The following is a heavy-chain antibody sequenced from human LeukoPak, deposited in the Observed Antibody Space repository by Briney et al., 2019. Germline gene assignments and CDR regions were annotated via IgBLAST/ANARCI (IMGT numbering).Heavy chain of an antibody. Sequence: SGPALVKPTQTLTLTCTFSGFSLSTSGMRVSWIRQPPGKAVEWLARIDWNDDKFYSTSLKTRLTISKDTSKNQVVLTMTNMDPVDTATYFCARETSDYSSSWYGYYFDYWGQGTLVTVSS. CDR3: ARETSDYSSSWYGYYFDY. V-gene: IGHV2-70*04. CDR1: GFSLSTSGMR. D-gene: IGHD6-13*01. CDR2: IDWNDDK. J-gene: IGHJ4*02.